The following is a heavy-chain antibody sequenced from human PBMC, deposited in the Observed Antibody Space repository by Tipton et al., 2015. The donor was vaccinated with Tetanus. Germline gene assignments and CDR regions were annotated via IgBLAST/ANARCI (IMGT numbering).Heavy chain of an antibody. D-gene: IGHD6-19*01. Sequence: TLSLTCTVSGGSITPYYWTWIRQAAGKGLEWIGRVYSTGTTDYSPSLKSRVTMSVDTSKNELSLRLTSVTAADTAVYYCARESDYYNSGLKYWGQGILVTVSS. CDR1: GGSITPYY. CDR2: VYSTGTT. J-gene: IGHJ4*02. V-gene: IGHV4-4*07. CDR3: ARESDYYNSGLKY.